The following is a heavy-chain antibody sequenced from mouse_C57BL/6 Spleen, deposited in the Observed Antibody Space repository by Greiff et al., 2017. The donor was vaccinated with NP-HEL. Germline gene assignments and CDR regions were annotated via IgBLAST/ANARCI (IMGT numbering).Heavy chain of an antibody. V-gene: IGHV1-82*01. J-gene: IGHJ2*01. CDR1: GYAFSSSW. Sequence: VKLMESGPELVKPGASVKISCKASGYAFSSSWMNWVKQRPGKGLEWIGRIYPGDGDTNYNGKFKGKATLTADKSSSTAYMQLSSLTSEDSAVYFCAREASTVVAHFDYWGQGTTLTVSS. CDR3: AREASTVVAHFDY. CDR2: IYPGDGDT. D-gene: IGHD1-1*01.